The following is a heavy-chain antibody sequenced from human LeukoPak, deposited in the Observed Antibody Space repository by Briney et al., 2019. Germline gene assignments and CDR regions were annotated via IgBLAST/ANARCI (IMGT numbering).Heavy chain of an antibody. CDR1: GGSISSHY. V-gene: IGHV4-59*11. CDR2: IYYSGST. J-gene: IGHJ3*02. D-gene: IGHD3-10*01. CDR3: PRLVSGAFDI. Sequence: SETLSLTCTVSGGSISSHYWSWIRQPPGKGLEWIGYIYYSGSTNYNPSLKSRVTISVDTSKNQFSLKLSSVTAADTAVYYCPRLVSGAFDIWGQGTMVTVSS.